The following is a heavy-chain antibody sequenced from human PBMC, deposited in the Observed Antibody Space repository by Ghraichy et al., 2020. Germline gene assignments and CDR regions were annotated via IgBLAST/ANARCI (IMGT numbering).Heavy chain of an antibody. D-gene: IGHD2-15*01. V-gene: IGHV4-34*01. J-gene: IGHJ6*02. CDR3: ARGRGLGYCSGGSCYAKNFYYYGMDV. CDR1: GGSFSGYY. Sequence: SQTLSLTCAVYGGSFSGYYWSWIRQPPGKGLEWIGEINHSGSTNYNPSLKSRVTISVDTSKNQFSLKLSSVTAADTAVYYCARGRGLGYCSGGSCYAKNFYYYGMDVWGQGTTVTVSS. CDR2: INHSGST.